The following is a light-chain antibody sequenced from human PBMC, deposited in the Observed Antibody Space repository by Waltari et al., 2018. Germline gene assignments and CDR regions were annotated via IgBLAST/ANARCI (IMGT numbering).Light chain of an antibody. CDR1: QSVSSD. CDR3: QQYNNWPLT. Sequence: ETVMTQSPPTLSVSPGERATLPCRASQSVSSDLAWYQQKPVQAPRLLIYGASTRATGIPGRFSGSGSGTEFTLTISSLQSEDFAVYYCQQYNNWPLTFGGGTKVEI. CDR2: GAS. V-gene: IGKV3-15*01. J-gene: IGKJ4*01.